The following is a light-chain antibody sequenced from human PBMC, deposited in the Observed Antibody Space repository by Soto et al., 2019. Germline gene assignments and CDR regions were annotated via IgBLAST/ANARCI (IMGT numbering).Light chain of an antibody. CDR2: DAS. J-gene: IGKJ3*01. CDR1: QDISKF. Sequence: IQVTQSPSSLSASIGDRVSFTCQASQDISKFLNWYQHKPGQAPSLLIYDASKSHFGVPSRFSGSGSGTDFTFTISSLQPEDNATYYCQQYENRPYTFGPGTKVDNK. V-gene: IGKV1-33*01. CDR3: QQYENRPYT.